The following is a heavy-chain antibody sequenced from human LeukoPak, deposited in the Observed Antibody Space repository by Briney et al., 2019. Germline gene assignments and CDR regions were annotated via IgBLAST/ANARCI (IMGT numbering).Heavy chain of an antibody. D-gene: IGHD5-24*01. CDR2: IYYSGST. V-gene: IGHV4-59*01. Sequence: PSETLSLTCTVSGGSISSCYWSWIRQPPGKGLEWIGYIYYSGSTNYNPSLKSRVTISVDTSKNQFSLKLSSVTAADTAVYYCARAAREMATTPDFDYWGQGTLVTVSS. CDR1: GGSISSCY. J-gene: IGHJ4*02. CDR3: ARAAREMATTPDFDY.